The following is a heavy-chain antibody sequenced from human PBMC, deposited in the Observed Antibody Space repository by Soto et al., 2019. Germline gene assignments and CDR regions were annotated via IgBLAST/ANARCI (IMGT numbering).Heavy chain of an antibody. CDR1: GGSVSSGSYY. CDR2: IYYSGST. CDR3: ARDYGDYYFDY. Sequence: QVQLQESGPGLVKPSETLSLTCTVSGGSVSSGSYYWSWIRQPPGKGLEWIGYIYYSGSTNYNPSLKSRVTISVDTSKNQFALKLSSVTAADTAVYYCARDYGDYYFDYWGQGTLVTVSS. J-gene: IGHJ4*02. V-gene: IGHV4-61*01. D-gene: IGHD4-17*01.